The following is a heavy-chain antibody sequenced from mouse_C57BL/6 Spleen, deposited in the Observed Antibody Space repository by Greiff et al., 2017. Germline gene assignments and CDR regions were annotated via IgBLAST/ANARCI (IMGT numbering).Heavy chain of an antibody. J-gene: IGHJ2*01. CDR2: IHPNSGST. V-gene: IGHV1-64*01. Sequence: VQLKQPGAELVKPGASVKLSCKASGYTFTSYWMHWVKQRPGQGLEWIGMIHPNSGSTNYNEKFKSKATLTVDKSSSTAYMQLSSLTSEDSAVYYCASSLLIYYDYDRTFFDYWGQGTTLTVSS. D-gene: IGHD2-4*01. CDR1: GYTFTSYW. CDR3: ASSLLIYYDYDRTFFDY.